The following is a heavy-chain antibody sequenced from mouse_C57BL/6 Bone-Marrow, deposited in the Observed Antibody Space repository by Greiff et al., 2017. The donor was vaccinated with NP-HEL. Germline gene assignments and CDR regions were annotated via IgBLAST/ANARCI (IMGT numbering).Heavy chain of an antibody. CDR2: IDPETGGT. CDR3: TRGDWDFDY. CDR1: GYTFTDYE. V-gene: IGHV1-15*01. J-gene: IGHJ2*01. Sequence: QVQLKQSGAELVRPGASVTLSCKASGYTFTDYEMHWVKQTPVHGLEWIGAIDPETGGTAYNQKFKGKAILTADKSSSTAYMERRSLTSEDSAVYYCTRGDWDFDYWGQGTTLTVSS.